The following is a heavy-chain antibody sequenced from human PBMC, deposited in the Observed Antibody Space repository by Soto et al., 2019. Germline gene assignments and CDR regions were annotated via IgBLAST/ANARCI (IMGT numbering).Heavy chain of an antibody. Sequence: SETLSLTCTVSGGSISSYYWSWIRQPPGKGLDWIGYIYYSGSTNYNPSLKSRVTISVDTSKNQFSLKLSSVTAADTAVYYCARSGISSTSWRYYYYYYMDVWGKGTTVTVSS. CDR3: ARSGISSTSWRYYYYYYMDV. V-gene: IGHV4-59*08. CDR1: GGSISSYY. CDR2: IYYSGST. D-gene: IGHD2-2*01. J-gene: IGHJ6*03.